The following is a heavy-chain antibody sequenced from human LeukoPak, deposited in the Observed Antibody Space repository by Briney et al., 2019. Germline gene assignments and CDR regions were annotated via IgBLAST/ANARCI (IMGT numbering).Heavy chain of an antibody. CDR1: GFTFNSYT. D-gene: IGHD2-2*01. J-gene: IGHJ4*02. V-gene: IGHV3-30*04. Sequence: GTSLRLSCAASGFTFNSYTIHWVRQAPGKGLERVAVMSVDGNKEFYADSVKGRFTISRDNSKNTLFLQMNSLTVEDTAVYYCARDYATAWHLDYWGQGTLVTVSS. CDR2: MSVDGNKE. CDR3: ARDYATAWHLDY.